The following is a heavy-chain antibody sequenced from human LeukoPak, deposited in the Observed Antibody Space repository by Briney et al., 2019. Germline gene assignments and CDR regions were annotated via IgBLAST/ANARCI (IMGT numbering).Heavy chain of an antibody. CDR3: ARRDGYNLDAFDI. CDR1: GGSISSGSYY. J-gene: IGHJ3*02. D-gene: IGHD5-24*01. V-gene: IGHV4-39*01. CDR2: IYYSGST. Sequence: SETLSLTCTVSGGSISSGSYYWSWIRQPAGKGLEWIGSIYYSGSTYYNPSLKSRVTISVDTSKNQFSLKLSSVTAADTAVYYCARRDGYNLDAFDIWGQGTMVTVSS.